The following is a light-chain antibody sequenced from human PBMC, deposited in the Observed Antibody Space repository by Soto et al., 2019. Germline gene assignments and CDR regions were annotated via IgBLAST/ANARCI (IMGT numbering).Light chain of an antibody. CDR1: QSVTSID. CDR2: GSS. V-gene: IGKV3-20*01. J-gene: IGKJ5*01. Sequence: ETVGTQSPGTLSLSPGERATRSCRASQSVTSIDLAWYQQKPGQAPRLLIYGSSIRATGIPDRFSGSGSETDFILSISRLEPEEFAVYYCQQYGSSLFTFGQGTRLEI. CDR3: QQYGSSLFT.